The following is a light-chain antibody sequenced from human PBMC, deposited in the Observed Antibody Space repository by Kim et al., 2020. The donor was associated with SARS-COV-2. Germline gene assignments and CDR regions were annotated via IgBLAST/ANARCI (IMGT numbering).Light chain of an antibody. CDR3: SSYTSSSTLV. CDR1: SSDVGGYNY. J-gene: IGLJ3*02. V-gene: IGLV2-14*04. Sequence: GQSNTISCPGTSSDVGGYNYVSWYQQHPGKAPKLMIYDVSKRPSGVSNRFSGSKSGNTASLTISGLQAEDEADYYCSSYTSSSTLVFGGGTKLTVL. CDR2: DVS.